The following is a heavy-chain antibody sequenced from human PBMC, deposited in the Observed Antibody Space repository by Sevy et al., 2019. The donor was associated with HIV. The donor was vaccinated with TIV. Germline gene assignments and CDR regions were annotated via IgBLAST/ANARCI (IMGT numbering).Heavy chain of an antibody. CDR3: ARWGIWNGRGDV. CDR2: FIALFRTS. CDR1: GGTFSSYA. V-gene: IGHV1-69*13. J-gene: IGHJ6*02. Sequence: ASVKVSCRASGGTFSSYAINWVRQAPGQGLEWMGGFIALFRTSSYAQKFQGRVTISADESSSTAYMELSSLTSEDTAVYYCARWGIWNGRGDVWGQGTTVTVSS. D-gene: IGHD1-1*01.